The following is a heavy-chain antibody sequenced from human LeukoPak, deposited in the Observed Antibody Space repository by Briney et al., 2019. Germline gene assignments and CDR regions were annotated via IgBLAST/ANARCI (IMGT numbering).Heavy chain of an antibody. Sequence: SETLSLTCAVYGGSFSGYYWSWIRQPPGKGLEWIGEINHSGSTNYNPSLKSRVTISVDTSKNQFSLKLSSVTAADTAVYYCARVGLDYDFWSGYFKARSSYYFDYWGQGTLVTVSS. V-gene: IGHV4-34*01. D-gene: IGHD3-3*01. CDR1: GGSFSGYY. CDR3: ARVGLDYDFWSGYFKARSSYYFDY. CDR2: INHSGST. J-gene: IGHJ4*02.